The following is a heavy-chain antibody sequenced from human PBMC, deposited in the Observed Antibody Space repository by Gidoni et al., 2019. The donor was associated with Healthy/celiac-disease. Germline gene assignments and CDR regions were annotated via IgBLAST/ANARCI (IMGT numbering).Heavy chain of an antibody. CDR2: IYTSGST. D-gene: IGHD3-9*01. CDR1: GGSISSYY. CDR3: ARDWYYDILTGYSRKTYYYGMDV. J-gene: IGHJ6*02. V-gene: IGHV4-4*07. Sequence: QVQLQESGPGLVKPSETLSLTCTVSGGSISSYYWSWIRQPAGKGLEWIGRIYTSGSTNYNPSLKSRVTMSVDTSKNQFSLKLSSVTAADTAVYYCARDWYYDILTGYSRKTYYYGMDVWGQGTTVTVSS.